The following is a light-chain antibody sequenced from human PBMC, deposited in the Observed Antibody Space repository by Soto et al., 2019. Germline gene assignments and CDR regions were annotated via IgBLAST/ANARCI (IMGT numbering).Light chain of an antibody. J-gene: IGLJ1*01. CDR1: SSDVGTYNH. CDR2: DVS. Sequence: QSALTQPASVSGSPGQSITISCTGISSDVGTYNHVSWYQQHPGKAPKLMIYDVSDRPSGVSNRFSGSKSGNTASLTISGLQAEDEADYYCSSFTSTSTLYVFGTGTKVTVL. V-gene: IGLV2-14*01. CDR3: SSFTSTSTLYV.